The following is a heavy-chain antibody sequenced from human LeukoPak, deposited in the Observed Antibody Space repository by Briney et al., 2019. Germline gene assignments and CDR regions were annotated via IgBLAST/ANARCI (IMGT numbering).Heavy chain of an antibody. D-gene: IGHD1-26*01. V-gene: IGHV1-8*01. Sequence: ASVKVSCKASGYTYTSYDINWVRQAAGLGLEWMGWINPNSGGTNYAQKFQGRVTMTRNTSISTAYMELSSLRSEDTAVYYCARPGGYYYYYGMDVWGQGTTVTVSS. CDR3: ARPGGYYYYYGMDV. CDR2: INPNSGGT. CDR1: GYTYTSYD. J-gene: IGHJ6*02.